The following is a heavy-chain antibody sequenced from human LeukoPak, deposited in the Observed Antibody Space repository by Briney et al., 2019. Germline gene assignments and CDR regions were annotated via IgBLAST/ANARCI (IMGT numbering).Heavy chain of an antibody. J-gene: IGHJ6*02. CDR1: GFSFSGYY. CDR2: INHSGST. D-gene: IGHD1-7*01. Sequence: SETLSLTCAVYGFSFSGYYWSWLRQPPGKGLEWVGEINHSGSTNYNPSLKSRVTISVDTSKNQFSLKLSSVTAADTAVYYCARGPWNWNYRRYYGMDVWGQGTTVTVSS. CDR3: ARGPWNWNYRRYYGMDV. V-gene: IGHV4-34*01.